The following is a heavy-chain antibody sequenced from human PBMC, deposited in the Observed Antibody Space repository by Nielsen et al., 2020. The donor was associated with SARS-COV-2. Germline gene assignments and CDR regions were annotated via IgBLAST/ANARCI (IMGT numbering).Heavy chain of an antibody. CDR3: ARGGCSSTSCYIGYLDAFDI. CDR2: ISYDGSNK. Sequence: GESLKISCAASGFTFSSYAMHWVRQAPGKGLEWVAVISYDGSNKYYADSVKGRFTISRDNAKNSLYLQMNSLRAEDTALYHCARGGCSSTSCYIGYLDAFDIWGQGTMVTVSS. CDR1: GFTFSSYA. D-gene: IGHD2-2*02. J-gene: IGHJ3*02. V-gene: IGHV3-30-3*01.